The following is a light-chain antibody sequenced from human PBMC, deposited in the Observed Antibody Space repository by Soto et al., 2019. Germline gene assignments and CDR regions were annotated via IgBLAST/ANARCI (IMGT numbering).Light chain of an antibody. CDR1: QSVGSNY. J-gene: IGKJ2*02. CDR2: DTS. V-gene: IGKV3-20*01. CDR3: QQYGNSLPRSCT. Sequence: EIVLTQSPGTLSLSPGERATLSCRASQSVGSNYFAWYQQQPGQAPRLLIYDTSNRATGIPDRFSGSGSGTDFTLTIDRLEPEDFAVYYCQQYGNSLPRSCTFGQGTKLEIK.